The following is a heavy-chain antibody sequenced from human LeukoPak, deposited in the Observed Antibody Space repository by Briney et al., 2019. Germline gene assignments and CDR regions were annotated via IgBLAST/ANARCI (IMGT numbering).Heavy chain of an antibody. Sequence: SETLSLTCAVYGGSFSGYYWSWIRQPPGKGLEWIGEINHSGSTNYNPSLKSRVTISVDTSKDQFSLKLSSVTAADTAVYYCAGAAGTIDSSGYYYASYFDYWGQGTLVTVSS. CDR1: GGSFSGYY. V-gene: IGHV4-34*01. CDR3: AGAAGTIDSSGYYYASYFDY. CDR2: INHSGST. D-gene: IGHD3-22*01. J-gene: IGHJ4*02.